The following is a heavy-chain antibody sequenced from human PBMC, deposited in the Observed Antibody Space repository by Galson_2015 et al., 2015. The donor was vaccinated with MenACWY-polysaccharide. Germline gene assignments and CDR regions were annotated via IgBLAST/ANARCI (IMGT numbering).Heavy chain of an antibody. J-gene: IGHJ3*02. CDR2: IQYDGSKI. V-gene: IGHV3-33*08. Sequence: SLRLSCAASGSRFSHSGMHWVRQAPGKGLEWVAVIQYDGSKIVYADSVKGRFTISRDNSKNTLFLEMNSLGVEDTAVYYSAREGSRIVFHAFDTWGQGTMVTVSS. D-gene: IGHD6-13*01. CDR1: GSRFSHSG. CDR3: AREGSRIVFHAFDT.